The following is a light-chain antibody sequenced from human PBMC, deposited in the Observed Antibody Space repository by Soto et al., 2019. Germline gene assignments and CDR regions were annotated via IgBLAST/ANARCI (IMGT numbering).Light chain of an antibody. Sequence: QSVLTQPASVSGSPGQSITISCTGTSSDVGAYDYVSWYQHHPGKAPKLMIYDVSYRPSGVSNRFSGSKSGNTASLTISGLQAEDEDDYYCSSYTGSSTPFVFGTGTKLTVL. CDR1: SSDVGAYDY. CDR2: DVS. J-gene: IGLJ1*01. CDR3: SSYTGSSTPFV. V-gene: IGLV2-14*03.